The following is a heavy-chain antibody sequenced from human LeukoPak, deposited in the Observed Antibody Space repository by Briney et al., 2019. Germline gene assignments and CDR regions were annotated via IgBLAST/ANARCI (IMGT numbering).Heavy chain of an antibody. CDR1: GFTFSGYG. D-gene: IGHD6-13*01. Sequence: GGSLRLSCAASGFTFSGYGMFWVRQAPGKGLELISCISIGGTYIYYADSVKGRFTISRNNAKNSLYLQMNSLRADDTAVYYCTKSRSSWSDDTFDIWGQGTMVTVSS. J-gene: IGHJ3*02. CDR2: ISIGGTYI. CDR3: TKSRSSWSDDTFDI. V-gene: IGHV3-21*01.